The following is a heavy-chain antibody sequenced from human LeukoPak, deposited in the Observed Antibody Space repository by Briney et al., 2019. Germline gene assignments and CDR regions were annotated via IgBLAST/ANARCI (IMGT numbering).Heavy chain of an antibody. CDR1: GGSISSTSSY. V-gene: IGHV4-39*01. Sequence: PSETLSLTCTVSGGSISSTSSYWGWIRQPPGKGLEWIANIYYSGSTYYNSSLKSRVTISVETSKNQFSLNLRSVTAADTAVYYCARVRMITFGGVIAGSYYFDYWGQGTLVTVSS. CDR2: IYYSGST. D-gene: IGHD3-16*02. CDR3: ARVRMITFGGVIAGSYYFDY. J-gene: IGHJ4*02.